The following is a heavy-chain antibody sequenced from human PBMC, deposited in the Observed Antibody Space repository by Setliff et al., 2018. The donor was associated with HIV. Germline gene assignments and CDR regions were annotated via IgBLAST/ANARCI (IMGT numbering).Heavy chain of an antibody. V-gene: IGHV4-39*01. Sequence: SETLSLTCTVSGDSISSSSSYWGWIRQPPGKGLEWIGNIYYSGTAFYNPSLKSRVTVSVDTSKNQFSLKLNSVTATDTAVYYCAKRTFGSGRFDPWGQGTLVTVSS. CDR1: GDSISSSSSY. J-gene: IGHJ5*02. CDR2: IYYSGTA. D-gene: IGHD3-16*01. CDR3: AKRTFGSGRFDP.